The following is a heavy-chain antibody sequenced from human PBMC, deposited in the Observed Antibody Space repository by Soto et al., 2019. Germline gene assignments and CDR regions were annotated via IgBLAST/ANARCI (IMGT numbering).Heavy chain of an antibody. CDR3: ARAGTAYPHYYHYGMEG. Sequence: PSETLSLTCAFYVVSFSGYYWSYIRQPPGKWLEWIGEINHSGSTNYNPSLKSRVTISVDTSKNQFSLKLSSVTAADTAVYYCARAGTAYPHYYHYGMEGWGQGTMVMVSS. CDR1: VVSFSGYY. D-gene: IGHD1-7*01. CDR2: INHSGST. J-gene: IGHJ6*01. V-gene: IGHV4-34*01.